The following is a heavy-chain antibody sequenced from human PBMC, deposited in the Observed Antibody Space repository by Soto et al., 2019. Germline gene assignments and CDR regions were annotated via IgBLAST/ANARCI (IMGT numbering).Heavy chain of an antibody. V-gene: IGHV3-21*01. D-gene: IGHD3-22*01. CDR2: ISSSSSFI. CDR1: GFTFSSYS. CDR3: ARNPYYYDTGGYYY. J-gene: IGHJ4*02. Sequence: EVQLVESGGGLVKPGGSLRLSCAASGFTFSSYSMNWVRQAPGKGLEWVSSISSSSSFIYYADSLKGRFTISRDNAKNSLYLQMTSLRAEDTAVYYCARNPYYYDTGGYYYWGQGTLVTVSS.